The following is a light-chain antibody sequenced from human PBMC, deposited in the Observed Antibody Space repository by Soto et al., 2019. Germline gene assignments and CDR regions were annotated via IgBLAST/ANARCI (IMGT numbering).Light chain of an antibody. J-gene: IGKJ2*01. CDR1: QSLLHSNGYHY. CDR3: MQALQPPPYL. CDR2: LGS. V-gene: IGKV2-28*01. Sequence: DIVLTQSPLSLHVTPGEPASISCRSSQSLLHSNGYHYFDWYLQKPGQSPQLLIYLGSNRAYGVPASVSGSGSGTDFTLKISRLEAEDVGVYYCMQALQPPPYLLGQGTKQEIK.